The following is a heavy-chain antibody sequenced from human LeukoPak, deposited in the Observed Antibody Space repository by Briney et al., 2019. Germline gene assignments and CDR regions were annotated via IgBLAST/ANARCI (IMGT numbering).Heavy chain of an antibody. V-gene: IGHV4-39*07. CDR2: IYYSGST. J-gene: IGHJ4*02. CDR1: GGSISSSSYY. CDR3: ARDGTVTTRQGFDY. Sequence: PSETLSLTCTVSGGSISSSSYYWGWIRQPPGKGLEWIGSIYYSGSTHYNPSLKSRVTISVDTSKNQFSLKLSSVTAADTAVYYCARDGTVTTRQGFDYWGQGTLVTVSS. D-gene: IGHD4-17*01.